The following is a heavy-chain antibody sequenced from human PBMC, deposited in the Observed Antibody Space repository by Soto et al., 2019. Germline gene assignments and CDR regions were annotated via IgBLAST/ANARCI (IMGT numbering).Heavy chain of an antibody. V-gene: IGHV3-73*01. CDR3: TRRYYDILTGYFSFDY. CDR2: IRSKANSYAT. D-gene: IGHD3-9*01. CDR1: GFTFSGSA. Sequence: GGSLRLSCAASGFTFSGSAMHWVRQASGKGLEWVGRIRSKANSYATAYAASVKGRFTISRDDSKNTAYLQMNSLKTEDTAVYYCTRRYYDILTGYFSFDYWGQGTLVTVSS. J-gene: IGHJ4*02.